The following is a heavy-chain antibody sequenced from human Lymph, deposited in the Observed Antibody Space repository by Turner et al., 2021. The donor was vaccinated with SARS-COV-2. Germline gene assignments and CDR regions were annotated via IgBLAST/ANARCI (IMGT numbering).Heavy chain of an antibody. CDR3: ARDRDSSGWVDY. CDR1: AFTFSSYA. CDR2: ISYDGSDK. J-gene: IGHJ4*02. D-gene: IGHD3-22*01. V-gene: IGHV3-30*04. Sequence: QVQLVESGGGVVLPGWSLSISFAASAFTFSSYAMHWVRQAPGKGLEWVAFISYDGSDKYYADSVKGRFTFSRDNSKNTLYLQMNSLRAEDTAVYYCARDRDSSGWVDYWGQGTLVTVSS.